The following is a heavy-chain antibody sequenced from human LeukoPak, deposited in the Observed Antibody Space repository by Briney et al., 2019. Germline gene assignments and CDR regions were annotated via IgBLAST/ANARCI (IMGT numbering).Heavy chain of an antibody. CDR2: IHHSGSA. J-gene: IGHJ5*02. D-gene: IGHD3-22*01. CDR1: GGSISSRNW. CDR3: ARLGYYDSSGYNWIDP. V-gene: IGHV4-4*02. Sequence: TLSLTCAVSGGSISSRNWWSWVRQPPGKGLEWIGEIHHSGSANYNPSLKSRVSISVDKSKSQFSLKLSSVTAADTAVYYCARLGYYDSSGYNWIDPWGQGTLVTVSS.